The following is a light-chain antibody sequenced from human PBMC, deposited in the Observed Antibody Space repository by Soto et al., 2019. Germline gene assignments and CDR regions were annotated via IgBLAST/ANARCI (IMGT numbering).Light chain of an antibody. CDR3: QQYNNWPRT. J-gene: IGKJ1*01. Sequence: MTQSPSTLSGSVGDRVTITCRASQTISSWLAWYQQKPGQAPRLLIYDASNRATGIPARLSGSGSGTEFTLTISSLQSEDFAVYYCQQYNNWPRTFGQGTKVDIK. CDR2: DAS. V-gene: IGKV3-15*01. CDR1: QTISSW.